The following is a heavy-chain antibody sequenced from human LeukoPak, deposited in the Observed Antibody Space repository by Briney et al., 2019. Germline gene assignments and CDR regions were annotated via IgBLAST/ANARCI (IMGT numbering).Heavy chain of an antibody. CDR2: IGSGT. V-gene: IGHV3-23*01. Sequence: GGSLRLSCGASGFTFSSYAMSWVRQAPGKGLEWVSAIGSGTYYADSVKGRFTIARDNSKSTLYLQMDSLRAEDTAIYYCAKDQEFYGSGSDFVDYWGQGTLVTVSS. J-gene: IGHJ4*02. CDR3: AKDQEFYGSGSDFVDY. D-gene: IGHD3-10*01. CDR1: GFTFSSYA.